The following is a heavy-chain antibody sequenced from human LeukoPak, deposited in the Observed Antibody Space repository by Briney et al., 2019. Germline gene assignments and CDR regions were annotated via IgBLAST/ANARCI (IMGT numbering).Heavy chain of an antibody. CDR3: AKVNIVVVTADAFDI. V-gene: IGHV3-23*01. CDR2: ISGSGGST. CDR1: EFSVSSNH. J-gene: IGHJ3*02. Sequence: PGGSLRLSCAASEFSVSSNHMSWVRQAPGKGLEWVSAISGSGGSTYYADSVKGRFTISRDNSKNTLYLQMNSLRAEDTAVYYCAKVNIVVVTADAFDIWGQGTMVTVSS. D-gene: IGHD2-21*02.